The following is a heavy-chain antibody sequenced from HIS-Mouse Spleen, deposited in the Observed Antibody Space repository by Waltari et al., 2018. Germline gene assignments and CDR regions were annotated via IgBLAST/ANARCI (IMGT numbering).Heavy chain of an antibody. CDR3: ARDSVIQGPFYSYGYYFDY. Sequence: QVQLVESGGGLVKPGFTFSDYYMSWIRQAPGKGLEWVSYISSSGSTIYYADSVKGRFTISRDNAKNSLYLQMNSLRAEDTAVYYCARDSVIQGPFYSYGYYFDYWGQGTLVTVSS. V-gene: IGHV3-11*01. CDR2: ISSSGSTI. J-gene: IGHJ4*02. CDR1: FTFSDYY. D-gene: IGHD5-18*01.